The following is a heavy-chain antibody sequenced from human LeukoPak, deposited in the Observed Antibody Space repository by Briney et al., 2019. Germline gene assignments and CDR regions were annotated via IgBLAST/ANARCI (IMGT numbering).Heavy chain of an antibody. J-gene: IGHJ4*02. D-gene: IGHD3-22*01. Sequence: KSSETLSLTCTVSGGSISSYYWSWIRQPPGKGLEWIGYIYYSGSTNYNPSLKSRVTISVDTSKNQFSLKLSSVTAADTAVYYCARWTWGGYDSSGYYYFDYWGQGTLVTVSS. CDR1: GGSISSYY. CDR3: ARWTWGGYDSSGYYYFDY. CDR2: IYYSGST. V-gene: IGHV4-59*08.